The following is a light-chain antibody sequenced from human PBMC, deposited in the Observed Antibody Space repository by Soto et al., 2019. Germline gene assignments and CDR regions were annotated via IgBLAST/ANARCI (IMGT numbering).Light chain of an antibody. V-gene: IGKV3-20*01. Sequence: EIALTQSPGTLSLSPGERATLSCRASQTVSSNYLAWYQQKPGQAPRLLIYGASIRATGIPDRFTGSGSGTDFTLTISRVEPEDFAVYYCQQYGSSPPWTFGQGTKVEVK. CDR3: QQYGSSPPWT. CDR1: QTVSSNY. CDR2: GAS. J-gene: IGKJ1*01.